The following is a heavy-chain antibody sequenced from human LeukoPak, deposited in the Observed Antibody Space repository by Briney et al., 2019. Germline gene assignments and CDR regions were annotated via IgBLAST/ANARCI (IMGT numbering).Heavy chain of an antibody. V-gene: IGHV3-7*03. Sequence: GGSLRLSCAASGFTFSSYWMSWVRQAPGKGLEWVANIKQDGSEKYYVDSVKGRFTISRDNAKNSLYLQMNSLRAEDTAIYYCAKDLVTGSLDYWGQGTLVTVSS. J-gene: IGHJ4*02. CDR1: GFTFSSYW. D-gene: IGHD3-10*01. CDR2: IKQDGSEK. CDR3: AKDLVTGSLDY.